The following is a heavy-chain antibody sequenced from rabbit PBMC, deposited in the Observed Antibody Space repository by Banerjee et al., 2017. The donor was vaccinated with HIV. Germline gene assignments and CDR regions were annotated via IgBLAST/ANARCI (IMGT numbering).Heavy chain of an antibody. Sequence: QSLEESGGDLVKPGASLTLTCTASGFSFSSSYDICWVRQAPGKGLEWIACIYAGSTGTTHYASWAKGRFTISKASSTTVTLQMTSLTAADTATYFCARGAGIHYADLWGQGTLVTVS. CDR1: GFSFSSSYD. D-gene: IGHD4-2*01. CDR2: IYAGSTGTT. CDR3: ARGAGIHYADL. V-gene: IGHV1S40*01. J-gene: IGHJ3*01.